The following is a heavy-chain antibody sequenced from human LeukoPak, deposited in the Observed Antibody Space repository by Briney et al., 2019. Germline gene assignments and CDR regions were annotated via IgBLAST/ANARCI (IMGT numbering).Heavy chain of an antibody. CDR1: GFTFSDYY. D-gene: IGHD2-2*01. CDR3: ARDGSRYCSSPSCYSGSYYYGTDV. CDR2: ISSSDSTI. V-gene: IGHV3-11*01. J-gene: IGHJ6*02. Sequence: GGSLRLSCAASGFTFSDYYMSWIRQAPGKGLEWVSYISSSDSTIYYADSVKSRFTISRDNAKNSLYLQLNSLRAEDTAVYYCARDGSRYCSSPSCYSGSYYYGTDVWGQRTTATAPS.